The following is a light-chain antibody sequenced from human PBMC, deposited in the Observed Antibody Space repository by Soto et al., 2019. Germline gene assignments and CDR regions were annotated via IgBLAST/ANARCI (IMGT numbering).Light chain of an antibody. CDR2: DVT. CDR1: SSDIGGYNS. CDR3: SSYTDRKHLV. V-gene: IGLV2-8*01. J-gene: IGLJ1*01. Sequence: QSALTQSPSASGSPGQSVTISCTGTSSDIGGYNSVSWYQQHPGKAPKVMIYDVTKRPSGVPDRFSGSKSGNTASLTVSALQAEDEVDYYCSSYTDRKHLVFGTGTKLTVL.